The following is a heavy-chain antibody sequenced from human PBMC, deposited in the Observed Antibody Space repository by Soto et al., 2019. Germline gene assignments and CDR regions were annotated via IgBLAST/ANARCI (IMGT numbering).Heavy chain of an antibody. CDR2: IHSGGTT. Sequence: QLQLQESGPGLVKPSETLCLTCTVAGGFISSSSSYWGWIRQSPGKGLEWIANIHSGGTTYYNSSLKSRVIISVDTSKDQLSLWMSSVTAADTAVYYCARLLTPAFGRDYFDRWGQGTLVIVSS. D-gene: IGHD3-10*01. V-gene: IGHV4-39*01. J-gene: IGHJ4*02. CDR1: GGFISSSSSY. CDR3: ARLLTPAFGRDYFDR.